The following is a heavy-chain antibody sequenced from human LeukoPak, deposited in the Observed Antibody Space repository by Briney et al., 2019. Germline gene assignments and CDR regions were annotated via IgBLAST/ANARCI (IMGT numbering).Heavy chain of an antibody. V-gene: IGHV4-39*01. CDR2: IYYSGSP. Sequence: KSSETLSLTCTVSGGSISSSSYYWGWIRQPPGKGLEWIGSIYYSGSPYYNPSLKSRVTISVDTSKNQFSLKLSSVTAADTAVYYCARRIRSSSFAFVQPYWYFDLWGRGTLVTVSS. D-gene: IGHD6-6*01. J-gene: IGHJ2*01. CDR3: ARRIRSSSFAFVQPYWYFDL. CDR1: GGSISSSSYY.